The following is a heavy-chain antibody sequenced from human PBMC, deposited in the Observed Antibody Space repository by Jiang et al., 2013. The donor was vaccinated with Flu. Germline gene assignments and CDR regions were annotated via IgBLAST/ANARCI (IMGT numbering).Heavy chain of an antibody. CDR1: GYTFTSYG. Sequence: SGAEVKKPGASVKVSCKASGYTFTSYGISWVRQAPGQGLEWMGWISAYNGNTNYAQKLQGRVTMTTDTSTSTAYMELRSLRSDDTAVYYCARDGGRGYRLELLSTTLWDYWGQGTLVTVSS. CDR2: ISAYNGNT. CDR3: ARDGGRGYRLELLSTTLWDY. D-gene: IGHD1-7*01. J-gene: IGHJ4*02. V-gene: IGHV1-18*01.